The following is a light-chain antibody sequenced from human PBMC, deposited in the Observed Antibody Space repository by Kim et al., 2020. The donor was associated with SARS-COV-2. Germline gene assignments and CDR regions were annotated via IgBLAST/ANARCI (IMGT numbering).Light chain of an antibody. CDR2: QDS. J-gene: IGLJ2*01. Sequence: SYELTQPPSVSVSPGQTASITCSGDKLGDKYACWYQQKPGQSPVLVIYQDSKRPSGIPERFSGSNSGNTATLTLSGTQAMDEADYYCQAWDRRTVVFGGG. CDR3: QAWDRRTVV. CDR1: KLGDKY. V-gene: IGLV3-1*01.